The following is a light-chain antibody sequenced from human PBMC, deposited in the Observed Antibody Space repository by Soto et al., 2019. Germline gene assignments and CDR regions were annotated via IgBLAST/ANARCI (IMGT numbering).Light chain of an antibody. J-gene: IGLJ2*01. CDR3: QTWDTGARVV. V-gene: IGLV4-69*01. CDR2: LSSDGSH. Sequence: QSVLTQSPSASASLGASVKLTCTLSSGHSSYAIAWHQQQPEKGPRYLMKLSSDGSHSKGDGSPDRFSGSSSGAERSLTISSLQSEDEAGYYCQTWDTGARVVFGGGTKLTVL. CDR1: SGHSSYA.